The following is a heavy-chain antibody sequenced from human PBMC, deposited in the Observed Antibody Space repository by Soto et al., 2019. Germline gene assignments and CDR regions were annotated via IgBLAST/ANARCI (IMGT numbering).Heavy chain of an antibody. D-gene: IGHD3-10*01. CDR1: GGSISSSSYY. CDR3: ARHSPTGGSGSYYYEYGSDP. CDR2: IYYSGST. V-gene: IGHV4-39*01. Sequence: QLQLQESGPGLVKPSETLSLTCTVSGGSISSSSYYWGWIRQPPGKGLEWIGSIYYSGSTYYNPPVTRRVTLSVFTSKNQFSRKLSSVSAAHTAVYYCARHSPTGGSGSYYYEYGSDPCGQETLVTVSP. J-gene: IGHJ5*02.